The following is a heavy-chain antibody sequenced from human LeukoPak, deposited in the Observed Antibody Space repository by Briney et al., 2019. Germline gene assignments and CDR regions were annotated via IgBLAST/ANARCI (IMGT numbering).Heavy chain of an antibody. V-gene: IGHV3-48*02. J-gene: IGHJ6*02. Sequence: GGSLRLSCAASGFTFSRYSMNWVRQAPGKGLEWVSYISSSSSTIYYADSVKGRFTISRDNAKNSLYLQMNSLRDEDTAVYYCARDRASLRYFDWSEAMDVWGQGTTVTVSS. D-gene: IGHD3-9*01. CDR2: ISSSSSTI. CDR3: ARDRASLRYFDWSEAMDV. CDR1: GFTFSRYS.